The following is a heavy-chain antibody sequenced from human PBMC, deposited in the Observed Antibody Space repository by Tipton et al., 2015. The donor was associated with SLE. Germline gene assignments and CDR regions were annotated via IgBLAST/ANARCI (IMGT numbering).Heavy chain of an antibody. CDR2: IYSDGST. V-gene: IGHV3-53*05. CDR3: ARTYDPPLYGMDV. CDR1: GFTVSRNY. Sequence: SLRLSCAASGFTVSRNYMSWVRQAPGKGLEWVSIIYSDGSTYYADSVKGRFTISRDNSKNTLSLQMNSLRAEDTAVYYCARTYDPPLYGMDVWGQGTTVTVSS. D-gene: IGHD3-3*01. J-gene: IGHJ6*02.